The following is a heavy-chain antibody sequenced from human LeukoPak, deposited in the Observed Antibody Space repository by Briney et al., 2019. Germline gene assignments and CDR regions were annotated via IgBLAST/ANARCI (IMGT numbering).Heavy chain of an antibody. D-gene: IGHD2-8*01. J-gene: IGHJ4*02. CDR2: IYTSGST. V-gene: IGHV4-4*07. Sequence: PSETLSLTCTVSGGSISSYYWSWIRQPAGKGLEWIGRIYTSGSTNYNPSLKSRVTMSVDTSKNQFSLKLSSVTAADTAVYYCARDRELMVYVSYFDYWGQGTLVTVSS. CDR1: GGSISSYY. CDR3: ARDRELMVYVSYFDY.